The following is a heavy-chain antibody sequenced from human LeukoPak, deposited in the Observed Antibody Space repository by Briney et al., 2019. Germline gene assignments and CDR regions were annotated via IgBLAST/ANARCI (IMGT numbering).Heavy chain of an antibody. CDR3: ARVPGRFADY. CDR2: IIPLFGTT. D-gene: IGHD3-10*01. Sequence: SVKVSCKASGGTFGAFGINWVRQAPGQGLEWMGGIIPLFGTTDYAQKFQGRVTITADESTSTAYMELSSLRSEDTAVYYCARVPGRFADYWGQGTLVTVSS. CDR1: GGTFGAFG. J-gene: IGHJ4*02. V-gene: IGHV1-69*13.